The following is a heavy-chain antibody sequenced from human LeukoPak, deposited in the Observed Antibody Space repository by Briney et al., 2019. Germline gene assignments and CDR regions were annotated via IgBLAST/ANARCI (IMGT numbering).Heavy chain of an antibody. D-gene: IGHD2-15*01. CDR3: AKGRLVVTATDY. CDR1: GFTFSSYS. CDR2: ISSLSGTI. Sequence: GGSLRLSCVASGFTFSSYSMNWVRQAPGEGLEWVSYISSLSGTIYYADSVKGRFTISRDNAKNSLYLQMNSLRAEDTAVYYCAKGRLVVTATDYWGQGTLVTVSS. V-gene: IGHV3-48*01. J-gene: IGHJ4*02.